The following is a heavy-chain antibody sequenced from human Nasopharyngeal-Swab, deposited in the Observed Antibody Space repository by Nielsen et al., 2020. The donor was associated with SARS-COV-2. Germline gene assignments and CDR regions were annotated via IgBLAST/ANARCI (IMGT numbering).Heavy chain of an antibody. V-gene: IGHV3-48*03. D-gene: IGHD2-8*02. Sequence: GESLKISCAASGFTFSNYEMNWVRQAPGKGREWVSYIGGGGSPIYYADSVKGRFTISRDNAEKSLYLQMSSLRAEDTAVYYCVRASRAWSWGQGTLLTVSS. CDR1: GFTFSNYE. CDR3: VRASRAWS. J-gene: IGHJ5*02. CDR2: IGGGGSPI.